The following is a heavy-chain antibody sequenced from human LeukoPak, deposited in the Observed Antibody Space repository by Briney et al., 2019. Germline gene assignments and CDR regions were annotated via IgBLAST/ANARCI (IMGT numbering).Heavy chain of an antibody. J-gene: IGHJ4*02. Sequence: PSETLSLTCAVYAGSFSGYHWSWIRQPPGKELVWIGEINHSGSTNYNPSLTSRVTISVDTSKNQFSLKVNSMSVADTAVYYCARGRGVTGTQGLLDSWGQGNMVTVSS. CDR3: ARGRGVTGTQGLLDS. D-gene: IGHD1-1*01. CDR2: INHSGST. CDR1: AGSFSGYH. V-gene: IGHV4-34*01.